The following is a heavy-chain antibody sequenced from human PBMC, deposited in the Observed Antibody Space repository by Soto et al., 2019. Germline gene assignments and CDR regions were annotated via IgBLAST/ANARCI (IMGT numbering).Heavy chain of an antibody. J-gene: IGHJ5*01. D-gene: IGHD7-27*01. CDR2: IYKSATT. CDR3: ARGRYCLTGRCFPNWFDS. V-gene: IGHV4-30-4*01. Sequence: SETLSLTCSVSGDSISNLDYFWAWIRQPPGQALEYIGYIYKSATTYYNPSFESRVAISVDTSKSQFSLNVTSVAAADTAVYFCARGRYCLTGRCFPNWFDSWGQGALVTVSS. CDR1: GDSISNLDYF.